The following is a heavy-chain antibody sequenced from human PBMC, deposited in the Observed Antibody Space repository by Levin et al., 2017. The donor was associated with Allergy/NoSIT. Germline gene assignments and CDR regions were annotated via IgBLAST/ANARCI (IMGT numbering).Heavy chain of an antibody. J-gene: IGHJ6*03. Sequence: NPSETLSLTCTVSGGSISSYYWSWIRQPPGKGLEWIGYIYYSGSTNYNPSLKSRVTISVDTSKNQFSLKLSSVTAADTAVYYCARRAGRWDYMDVWGKGTTVTVSS. CDR2: IYYSGST. V-gene: IGHV4-59*01. CDR1: GGSISSYY. D-gene: IGHD3-10*01. CDR3: ARRAGRWDYMDV.